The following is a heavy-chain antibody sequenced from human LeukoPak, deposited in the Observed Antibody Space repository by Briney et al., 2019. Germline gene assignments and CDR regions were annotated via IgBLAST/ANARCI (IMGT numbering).Heavy chain of an antibody. CDR1: GGSFTDYY. D-gene: IGHD1-14*01. J-gene: IGHJ2*01. CDR2: INHSGSA. CDR3: ARGGTVSTSWYLDL. V-gene: IGHV4-34*01. Sequence: SETLSHTCAVFGGSFTDYYWSWIRQPPGEGRQWIGEINHSGSAHYNPSLKSRVTISVDTSKSQFSLKVNSVTAADTALYYCARGGTVSTSWYLDLWGRGNLVTVSS.